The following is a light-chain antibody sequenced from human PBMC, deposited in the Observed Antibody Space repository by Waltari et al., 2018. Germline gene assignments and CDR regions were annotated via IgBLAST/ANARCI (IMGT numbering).Light chain of an antibody. V-gene: IGKV1-5*03. J-gene: IGKJ1*01. CDR2: KAS. CDR3: QQYNSYPRT. Sequence: DIQMTQSPSTLSASVGDRVTITCRASQSISSGLVWYQQKPGKAPKLLIYKASSLESGVPSRFSGSGYGTEFTLTISSLQPDDFATYYCQQYNSYPRTFGQGTKVEIK. CDR1: QSISSG.